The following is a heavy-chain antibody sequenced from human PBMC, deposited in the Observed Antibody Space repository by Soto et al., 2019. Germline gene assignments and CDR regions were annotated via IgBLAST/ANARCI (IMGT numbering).Heavy chain of an antibody. V-gene: IGHV5-10-1*03. Sequence: EVQLVQSGAEVKKPGESLRISCKASGYSFTTYWITWVRQKPGKGLEWMGRIDPTDSYDNYSPSFEGHVTISDDKYVSTAYLQWSSLKASDTAIYYCVRHRGYGMDVWGQGTAVTVSS. J-gene: IGHJ6*02. CDR1: GYSFTTYW. CDR2: IDPTDSYD. CDR3: VRHRGYGMDV.